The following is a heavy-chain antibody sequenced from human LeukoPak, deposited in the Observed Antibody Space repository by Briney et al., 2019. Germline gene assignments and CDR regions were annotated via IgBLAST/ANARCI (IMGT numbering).Heavy chain of an antibody. V-gene: IGHV1-46*01. J-gene: IGHJ3*02. CDR3: AREDSSSWGFPRDAFDI. Sequence: ASVKVSCKASGYTFTSYYMHWVRQAPGQGLEWMGIINPSGGSTSYAQKFQGRVTMTRDTSTSTVYMELSSLRSEDTAVYYCAREDSSSWGFPRDAFDIWGQGTMVTVSS. CDR2: INPSGGST. CDR1: GYTFTSYY. D-gene: IGHD6-13*01.